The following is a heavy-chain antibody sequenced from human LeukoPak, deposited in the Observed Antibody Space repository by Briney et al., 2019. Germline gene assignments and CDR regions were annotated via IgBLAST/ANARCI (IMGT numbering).Heavy chain of an antibody. CDR2: ISYSGST. J-gene: IGHJ4*02. CDR1: GGSISSYY. V-gene: IGHV4-59*01. CDR3: ARSLGRGSGTLYYFDY. D-gene: IGHD3-10*01. Sequence: SETLSLTCTVSGGSISSYYWSWTRQPPGKGLEWIGYISYSGSTNYNPSLKSRVTMSVDTSKNQFSLRLSSVTTADTAVYYCARSLGRGSGTLYYFDYWGQGTLVTVSS.